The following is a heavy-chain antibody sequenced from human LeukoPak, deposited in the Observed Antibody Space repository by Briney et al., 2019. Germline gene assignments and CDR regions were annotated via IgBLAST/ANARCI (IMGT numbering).Heavy chain of an antibody. Sequence: GESLKISCKGSGYSFTSQWIGWVRLMPGKGLEWMGIIYPGDSDTRYSPSFQGQVTISGDKSISTAYLQWSSLKASDTAMYYCARRGHGSGILGAFDIWGQGTMVTVSS. CDR3: ARRGHGSGILGAFDI. D-gene: IGHD3-10*01. CDR2: IYPGDSDT. J-gene: IGHJ3*02. V-gene: IGHV5-51*01. CDR1: GYSFTSQW.